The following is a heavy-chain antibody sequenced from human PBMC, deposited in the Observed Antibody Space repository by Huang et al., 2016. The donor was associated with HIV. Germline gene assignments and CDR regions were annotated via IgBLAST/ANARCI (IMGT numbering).Heavy chain of an antibody. CDR1: GFTFSSYA. J-gene: IGHJ4*02. D-gene: IGHD6-13*01. CDR3: AKDPYSSSWFDHFDY. CDR2: ISGGGGST. V-gene: IGHV3-23*01. Sequence: EVQLLESGGGLVQPGGSLRLSCAASGFTFSSYAMSWVRQAPGTGRECVYVISGGGGSTYYADSVKGRFTISRDNAKNTLYLQMNSLRAEYATVYYCAKDPYSSSWFDHFDYWGQGTLFTVSS.